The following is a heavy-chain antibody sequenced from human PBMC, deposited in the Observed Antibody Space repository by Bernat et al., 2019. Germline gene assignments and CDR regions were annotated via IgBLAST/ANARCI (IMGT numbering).Heavy chain of an antibody. V-gene: IGHV4-59*08. CDR3: ARNVRHRYYYYGMDV. CDR2: IYYSGST. CDR1: GGSISSYY. Sequence: QLQLQESGSGLVKPSQTLSLTCTVSGGSISSYYWSWIRQPPGKGLEWIGYIYYSGSTNYNPSLKSRVTISVDTSKNQFSLKLSSVTAADTAVYYCARNVRHRYYYYGMDVWGQGTTVTVSS. J-gene: IGHJ6*02. D-gene: IGHD2-8*01.